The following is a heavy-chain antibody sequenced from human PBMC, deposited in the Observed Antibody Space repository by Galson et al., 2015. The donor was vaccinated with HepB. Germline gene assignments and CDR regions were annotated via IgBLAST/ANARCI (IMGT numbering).Heavy chain of an antibody. CDR3: ARTEAYYYYYMDV. J-gene: IGHJ6*03. V-gene: IGHV3-48*01. CDR2: ISRGTGTI. CDR1: GFTFDSST. Sequence: SLRPSCATSGFTFDSSTMNWVRQAPGTGLEWVSYISRGTGTINYADSLKGRFTISRDNAKNSLYLQMNSLRVEDTAVYYCARTEAYYYYYMDVWGKGTTVTVSS.